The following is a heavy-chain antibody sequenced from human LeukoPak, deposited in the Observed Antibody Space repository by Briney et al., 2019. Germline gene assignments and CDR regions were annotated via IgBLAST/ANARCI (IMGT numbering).Heavy chain of an antibody. CDR1: GFTFSSYG. CDR3: ARAPTSGSYYMDY. CDR2: IWYDGSNK. V-gene: IGHV3-33*01. Sequence: GRSLRLSCAASGFTFSSYGMHWVRQAPGKGLEWVAVIWYDGSNKYYADSVKGRFTISRDNSKNTLYLQMNSLRAEDTAVYYCARAPTSGSYYMDYWGQGTLVTVSS. D-gene: IGHD1-26*01. J-gene: IGHJ4*02.